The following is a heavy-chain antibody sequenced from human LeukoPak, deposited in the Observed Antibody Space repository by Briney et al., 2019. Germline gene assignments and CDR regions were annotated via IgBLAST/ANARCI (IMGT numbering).Heavy chain of an antibody. Sequence: PWASVKVSCKASGYTFTSYGISWVRQAPGQGLEWMGWINPNSGGTNYAQKFQGRVTMTRDTSISTAYMELSRLRSDDTAVYYCARGHYDILTGYSPFDYWGQGTLVTVSS. CDR1: GYTFTSYG. V-gene: IGHV1-2*02. J-gene: IGHJ4*02. D-gene: IGHD3-9*01. CDR2: INPNSGGT. CDR3: ARGHYDILTGYSPFDY.